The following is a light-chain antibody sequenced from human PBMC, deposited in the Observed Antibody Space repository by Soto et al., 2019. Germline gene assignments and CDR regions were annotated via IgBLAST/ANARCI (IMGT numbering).Light chain of an antibody. J-gene: IGKJ5*01. CDR2: AAS. CDR3: QQYNSYSIT. Sequence: DIQMTHSPSSLSACLGDRVTVTCRASQSISSYLNWYQQKPGKAPKLLIYAASSLQSGVPSRFSGSGSGTEFTLTISSLQPDDFATYYCQQYNSYSITFGQGTRLEIK. CDR1: QSISSY. V-gene: IGKV1-39*01.